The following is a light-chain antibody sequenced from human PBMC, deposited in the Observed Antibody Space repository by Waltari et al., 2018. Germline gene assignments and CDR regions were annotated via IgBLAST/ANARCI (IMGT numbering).Light chain of an antibody. CDR1: SSDIGYYNY. CDR2: DVT. Sequence: QSALTQPASVSGSPGQSITIPCIGTSSDIGYYNYVSWHQHRPGKAPKLIIYDVTKRPNGVSNRFSGSKSDNAASLTISGLQGDDEAYYYCYSYASSGFTQFGGGTKLTVL. V-gene: IGLV2-14*03. J-gene: IGLJ3*02. CDR3: YSYASSGFTQ.